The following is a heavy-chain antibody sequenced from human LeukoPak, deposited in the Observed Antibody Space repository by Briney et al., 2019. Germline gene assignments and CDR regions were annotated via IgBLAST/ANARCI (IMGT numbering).Heavy chain of an antibody. J-gene: IGHJ4*02. CDR3: AKDEGYYDSSGQIDY. CDR1: GFTFDDYA. CDR2: ISWNSGSI. D-gene: IGHD3-22*01. Sequence: PGGSLRLSCAASGFTFDDYAMHWVRQAPGKGLEWVSGISWNSGSIGYADSVKGRFTISRDNSKNTLYLQMNSLRAEDTAVYYCAKDEGYYDSSGQIDYWGQGTLVTVSS. V-gene: IGHV3-9*01.